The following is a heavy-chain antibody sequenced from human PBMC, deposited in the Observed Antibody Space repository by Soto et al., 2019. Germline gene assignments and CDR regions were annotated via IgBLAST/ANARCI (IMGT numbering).Heavy chain of an antibody. Sequence: QVQLVQSGAEVKKPGSSVKVSCKASGGTFSSYAISWVRQAPGPGLAWMGGIIPIFGTANYAQKFQGRVTITEDESTSTAYMELSSLRSEDTAVDYCARGGRITMFRGGSAFDYWGQGTLVNVSS. CDR3: ARGGRITMFRGGSAFDY. J-gene: IGHJ4*02. CDR2: IIPIFGTA. V-gene: IGHV1-69*01. CDR1: GGTFSSYA. D-gene: IGHD3-10*01.